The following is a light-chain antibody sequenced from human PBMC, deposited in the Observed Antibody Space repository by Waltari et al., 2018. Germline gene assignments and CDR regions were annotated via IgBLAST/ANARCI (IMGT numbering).Light chain of an antibody. CDR2: EAI. Sequence: QSALTQPASVSGSPGQSITITCTGTTNDVGNYNLVSWFQQHPGRAPQLLIFEAINRPSGVADRVSASKAGNTASLTISRLQAEDEADYYCCSYAGTYTYVFGTGTKVTVL. J-gene: IGLJ1*01. V-gene: IGLV2-23*01. CDR1: TNDVGNYNL. CDR3: CSYAGTYTYV.